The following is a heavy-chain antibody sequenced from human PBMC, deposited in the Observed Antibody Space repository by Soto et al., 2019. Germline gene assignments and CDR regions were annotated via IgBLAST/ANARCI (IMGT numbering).Heavy chain of an antibody. D-gene: IGHD2-21*01. CDR3: AFFFQAEDGIRDL. Sequence: AYEFSYRSYILNRVRQAPGKGLEWVSSISRSRNTIDYADSVMGRFTISRDNAKNSLYLQMNSLRAEDTAVYYCAFFFQAEDGIRDL. J-gene: IGHJ2*01. CDR2: ISRSRNTI. V-gene: IGHV3-48*01. CDR1: EFSYRSYI.